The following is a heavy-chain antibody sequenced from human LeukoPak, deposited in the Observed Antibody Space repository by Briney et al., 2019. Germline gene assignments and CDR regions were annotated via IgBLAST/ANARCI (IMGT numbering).Heavy chain of an antibody. D-gene: IGHD2-15*01. CDR1: GYTFTDYY. V-gene: IGHV1-2*02. CDR2: INTRDGGT. CDR3: AREGNGLLSKDLDY. Sequence: ASVKVSCKGSGYTFTDYYLHWVRQAPGQGLERVGYINTRDGGTSSPPNFRGRVTMTTDASSRTVYMELSRLTSDDTAIYYCAREGNGLLSKDLDYWGQGTLVTVSS. J-gene: IGHJ4*02.